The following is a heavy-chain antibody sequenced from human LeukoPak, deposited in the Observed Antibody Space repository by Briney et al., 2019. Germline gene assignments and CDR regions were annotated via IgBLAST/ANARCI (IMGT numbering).Heavy chain of an antibody. D-gene: IGHD2-2*01. CDR2: IKSKTAGGTT. Sequence: PGGSLRRSCAASGFTFSNAWMSWVRQAPGKGLEWVGRIKSKTAGGTTDYAAPVKGRITISRDDSKNTLYLQMNSLKTEDTAVYYCTTGLYQLLSEYFQHWGQGTLVTVSS. V-gene: IGHV3-15*01. CDR1: GFTFSNAW. CDR3: TTGLYQLLSEYFQH. J-gene: IGHJ1*01.